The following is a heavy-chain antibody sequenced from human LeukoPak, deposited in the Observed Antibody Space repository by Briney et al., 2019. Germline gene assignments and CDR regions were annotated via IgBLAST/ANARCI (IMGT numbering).Heavy chain of an antibody. V-gene: IGHV3-7*03. D-gene: IGHD4-23*01. J-gene: IGHJ4*02. CDR1: GFTLHTYW. Sequence: GGSVTLPYLASGFTLHTYWMNWVRLLPAAGLEWVANTRPDGSDKYYVDSVKGRFTISRDNAKNSVYLQMNSLAAEDTAVYYCANGRSINYWGQGTLVTVSS. CDR3: ANGRSINY. CDR2: TRPDGSDK.